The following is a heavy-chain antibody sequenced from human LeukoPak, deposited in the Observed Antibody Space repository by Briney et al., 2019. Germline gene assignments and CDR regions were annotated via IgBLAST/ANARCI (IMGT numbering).Heavy chain of an antibody. J-gene: IGHJ4*02. CDR3: ARRALGDLYYFDC. CDR2: ISDSGGST. CDR1: GFTFSSDV. V-gene: IGHV3-23*01. D-gene: IGHD1-26*01. Sequence: GSLRLSCAASGFTFSSDVMNWVREAPGEGVEWVSAISDSGGSTYHADSVKGRFPISTDNSKNTLYLHMNSLRAEDTAVYYCARRALGDLYYFDCWGQGTLVTVSS.